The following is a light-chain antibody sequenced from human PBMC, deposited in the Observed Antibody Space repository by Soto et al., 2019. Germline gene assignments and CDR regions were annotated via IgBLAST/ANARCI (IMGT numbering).Light chain of an antibody. V-gene: IGKV3-15*01. CDR1: QNVYTN. CDR2: GAS. J-gene: IGKJ1*01. CDR3: QQYNRWPQT. Sequence: ETVMTQSPATLSVSPGETATLSCRASQNVYTNLAWYQQKPGQAPRLVLYGASTRATGVPARFSGSGSGTEFTLTISSLQSEDFAVYYCQQYNRWPQTFGQGTKVDIK.